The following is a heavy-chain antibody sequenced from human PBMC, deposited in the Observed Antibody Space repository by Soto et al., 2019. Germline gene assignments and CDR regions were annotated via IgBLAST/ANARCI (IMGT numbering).Heavy chain of an antibody. CDR3: ARDPELNSSYYYYGMDV. CDR1: GYTFTSYY. V-gene: IGHV1-46*01. Sequence: ASVKVSCKASGYTFTSYYMHWVRQAPGRGLEWMGIINPSGGSTSYAQKFQGRVTMTRDTSTSTVYMELSSLRSEDTAVYYCARDPELNSSYYYYGMDVWGQGTTVTVSS. CDR2: INPSGGST. J-gene: IGHJ6*02. D-gene: IGHD3-10*01.